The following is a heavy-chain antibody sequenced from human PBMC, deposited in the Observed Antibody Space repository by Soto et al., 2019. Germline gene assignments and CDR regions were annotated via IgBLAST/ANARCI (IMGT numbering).Heavy chain of an antibody. Sequence: PSETLSLTCTVSGGSISSYYWSWIRQPPGKGLEWIGYIYYSGSTNYNPSLKSRVTISVDTSKNQFSLKLSSVTAADTAVYYCASFLYYDFWSGYYKPLAGWFDPWGQGTLVTVSS. CDR1: GGSISSYY. J-gene: IGHJ5*02. CDR3: ASFLYYDFWSGYYKPLAGWFDP. D-gene: IGHD3-3*01. CDR2: IYYSGST. V-gene: IGHV4-59*01.